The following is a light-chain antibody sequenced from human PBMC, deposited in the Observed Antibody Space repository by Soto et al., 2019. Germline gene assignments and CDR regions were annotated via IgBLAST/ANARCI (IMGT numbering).Light chain of an antibody. V-gene: IGKV1-39*01. Sequence: DIQMTQSPSSLSASIGDGVTITCRASQFIGNYLNWYQHRPGKVPEVLIYGDTTLRGGVPSRFTGSGYGTDFPLTINSLQPEDFATYSCQHVYSFPHTFGPGKKVEV. CDR2: GDT. CDR3: QHVYSFPHT. J-gene: IGKJ2*01. CDR1: QFIGNY.